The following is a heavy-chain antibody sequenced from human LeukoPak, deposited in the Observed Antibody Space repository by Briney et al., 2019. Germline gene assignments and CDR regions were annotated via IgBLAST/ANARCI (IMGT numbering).Heavy chain of an antibody. CDR1: GLSIGDNS. Sequence: GGSLRLSCAASGLSIGDNSMHWVRQAPGKGLEWVSLISWDESTTYYSDSVKGRFTVSRDSSKNSLHLRMNSLRTEDTALYYCARGPNRWWVVSRNWGMDVWGQGTTVTVSS. CDR3: ARGPNRWWVVSRNWGMDV. CDR2: ISWDESTT. D-gene: IGHD2-15*01. J-gene: IGHJ6*02. V-gene: IGHV3-43*01.